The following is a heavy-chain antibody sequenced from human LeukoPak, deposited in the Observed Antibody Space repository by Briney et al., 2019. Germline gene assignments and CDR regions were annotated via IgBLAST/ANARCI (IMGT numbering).Heavy chain of an antibody. J-gene: IGHJ4*02. D-gene: IGHD3-10*01. CDR2: IYSSGST. V-gene: IGHV4-61*02. Sequence: SQTLSLTCTVSGGSISSSSYYWSWIRQPAGKGLEWIGRIYSSGSTNYNPSLKSRVTISVDTSKNQLSLKLSSVTAADTAVYYCARMGLVRGVIEYWGQGTLVTVSS. CDR3: ARMGLVRGVIEY. CDR1: GGSISSSSYY.